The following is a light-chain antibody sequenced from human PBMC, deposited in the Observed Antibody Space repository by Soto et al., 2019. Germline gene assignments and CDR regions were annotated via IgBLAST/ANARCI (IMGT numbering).Light chain of an antibody. V-gene: IGLV1-44*01. CDR2: TNN. CDR3: AAWDDSLNGVV. CDR1: SSNIGSST. Sequence: QSALTQPPSASGTPGQRVTISCSGSSSNIGSSTVSWYQQLPGTAPKLLIYTNNQRPSGVPDRFSGSKSGTSASLAISGLQSEDEADYYCAAWDDSLNGVVFGGGTKLTVL. J-gene: IGLJ3*02.